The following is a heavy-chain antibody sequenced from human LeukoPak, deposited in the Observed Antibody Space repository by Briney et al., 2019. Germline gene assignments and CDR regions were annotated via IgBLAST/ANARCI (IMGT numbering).Heavy chain of an antibody. CDR3: ARGATSGCDY. CDR1: GGSISSDY. J-gene: IGHJ4*02. V-gene: IGHV4-59*12. Sequence: WGTLSLTCTVSGGSISSDYWSWIRQPPGKGLEWIGSINYSGGTTYNPSLKNRVTITVDTNNKKFSLKLSSETAADTAVYYCARGATSGCDYWGQGTLVTVSS. CDR2: INYSGGT. D-gene: IGHD1-26*01.